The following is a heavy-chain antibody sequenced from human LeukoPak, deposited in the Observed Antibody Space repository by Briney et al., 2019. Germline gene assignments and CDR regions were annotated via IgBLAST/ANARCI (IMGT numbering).Heavy chain of an antibody. CDR3: ARDQWEWHPEYYFDY. Sequence: ASVKVSCKASGYTFTGYYMHWVRQAPGQGLEWMGWINPNSGGTNYAQKFQGRVTMTRDTSISTAYMELSRLRSDDTAVYYCARDQWEWHPEYYFDYWGQGTLVTVSS. J-gene: IGHJ4*02. CDR1: GYTFTGYY. V-gene: IGHV1-2*02. CDR2: INPNSGGT. D-gene: IGHD1-26*01.